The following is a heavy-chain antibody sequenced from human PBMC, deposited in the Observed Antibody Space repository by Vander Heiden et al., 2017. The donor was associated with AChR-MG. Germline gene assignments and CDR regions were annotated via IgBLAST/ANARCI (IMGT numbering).Heavy chain of an antibody. CDR2: IRSKAYGGTT. Sequence: EVQLVESGGGLVQPGRSLRLSCTASGFTFGDYAISWVRQAPGKGLEWVGFIRSKAYGGTTEYAASVKGRFTISRDDSKSIAYLQMNSLKTEDTAVYYCTRRWVFGVVQIYYGMDVWGQGTTVTVSS. CDR1: GFTFGDYA. CDR3: TRRWVFGVVQIYYGMDV. V-gene: IGHV3-49*04. D-gene: IGHD3-3*01. J-gene: IGHJ6*02.